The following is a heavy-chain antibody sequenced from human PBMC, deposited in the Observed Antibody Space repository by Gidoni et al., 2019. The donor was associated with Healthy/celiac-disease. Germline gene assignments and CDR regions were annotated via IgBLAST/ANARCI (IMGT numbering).Heavy chain of an antibody. V-gene: IGHV4-59*01. CDR1: GGSISSYY. J-gene: IGHJ3*02. CDR3: ARAVGDIVVVPAAMPDVDAFDI. D-gene: IGHD2-2*01. Sequence: QVQLQESGPVLVKPSETLSLTCTVSGGSISSYYWSWIRQPPGKGLEWIGYIYYSGSTNYNPSLKSRVTISVDTSKNQFSLKLSSVTAADTAVYYCARAVGDIVVVPAAMPDVDAFDIWGQGTMVTVSS. CDR2: IYYSGST.